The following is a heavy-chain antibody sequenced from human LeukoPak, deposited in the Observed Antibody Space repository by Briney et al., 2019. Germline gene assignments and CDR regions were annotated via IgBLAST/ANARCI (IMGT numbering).Heavy chain of an antibody. CDR1: GFTFSSYA. D-gene: IGHD3-22*01. J-gene: IGHJ4*02. Sequence: GGSLRLSCAASGFTFSSYAMSWVRQAPGKGLEWVSAISGSGGSTYYADSVKGRFTISRDNSKNTLYLQMNSLRAEDTAVYYCAKHRTYYYDSRGYYFDYWGQGTLVTVSS. V-gene: IGHV3-23*01. CDR2: ISGSGGST. CDR3: AKHRTYYYDSRGYYFDY.